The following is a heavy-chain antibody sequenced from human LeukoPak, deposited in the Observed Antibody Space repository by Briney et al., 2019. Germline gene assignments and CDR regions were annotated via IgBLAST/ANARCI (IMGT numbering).Heavy chain of an antibody. V-gene: IGHV3-30*18. Sequence: PGRSLRLSCAASGFTFSSYGMHWVRQAPGKGLEWVAVISYDGSNKYYADSVKGRFTISRDNSKNTLYLQMNSLRAEDAALYFCAKLRSSSCYSGIHYWGQGTLVTVSS. D-gene: IGHD2-15*01. CDR3: AKLRSSSCYSGIHY. CDR2: ISYDGSNK. J-gene: IGHJ4*02. CDR1: GFTFSSYG.